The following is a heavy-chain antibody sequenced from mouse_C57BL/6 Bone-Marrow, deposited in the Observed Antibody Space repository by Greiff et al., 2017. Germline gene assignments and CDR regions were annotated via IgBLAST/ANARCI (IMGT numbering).Heavy chain of an antibody. Sequence: QVQLQQPGAELVRPGPSVKLSCKASGYTFTSYWMHWVKQRPGQGLEWIGVIDPSDSYTNYNHKFKGKATLTVDTSSSTAYMQLSSLTSEDSAVYYCARYGSSLDYWGQGTTRTVSS. V-gene: IGHV1-59*01. J-gene: IGHJ2*01. D-gene: IGHD1-1*01. CDR3: ARYGSSLDY. CDR1: GYTFTSYW. CDR2: IDPSDSYT.